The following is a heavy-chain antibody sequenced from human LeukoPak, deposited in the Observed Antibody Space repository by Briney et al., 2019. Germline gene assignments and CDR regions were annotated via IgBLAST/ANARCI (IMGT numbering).Heavy chain of an antibody. CDR1: GFTFSNYW. Sequence: PGGSLRFSCAASGFTFSNYWMTWVRQAPGKGLEWVGFIRSKAYGGTTEYAASVKGRFTISRDDSKIIAYLQMNSLKTEDTAVYYCTRGIQQSGSSQYYFDYWGQGTLVTVSS. CDR3: TRGIQQSGSSQYYFDY. CDR2: IRSKAYGGTT. V-gene: IGHV3-49*04. D-gene: IGHD1-26*01. J-gene: IGHJ4*02.